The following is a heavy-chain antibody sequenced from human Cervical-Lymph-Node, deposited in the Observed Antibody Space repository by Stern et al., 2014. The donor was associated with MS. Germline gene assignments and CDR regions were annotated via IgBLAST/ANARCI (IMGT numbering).Heavy chain of an antibody. CDR1: GFTFSTYS. D-gene: IGHD3-22*01. Sequence: EDQLVESGGGLVKPGGSLSLSCAASGFTFSTYSMNCVRQAPGQGQEWVSGFSSSSLYTHYADSVKGRFTISRDNAESSLYLQLDSLRVEDTAVYYCARVKKESEFDSSGFDSWGQGTLVTVSS. CDR2: FSSSSLYT. V-gene: IGHV3-21*06. CDR3: ARVKKESEFDSSGFDS. J-gene: IGHJ4*02.